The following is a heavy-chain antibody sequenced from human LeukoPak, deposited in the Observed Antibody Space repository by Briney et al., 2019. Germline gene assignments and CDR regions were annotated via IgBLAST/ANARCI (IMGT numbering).Heavy chain of an antibody. CDR3: ARRDAFDI. Sequence: PSETLSLTCTVSRGSISSSSYYWGWIRQPPGKGLEWIGSIYYSGSTYYNPSLKSRVTISVDTSKNQFSLKLSSVTAADTAVYYCARRDAFDIWGQGTMVTVSS. V-gene: IGHV4-39*01. J-gene: IGHJ3*02. CDR2: IYYSGST. CDR1: RGSISSSSYY.